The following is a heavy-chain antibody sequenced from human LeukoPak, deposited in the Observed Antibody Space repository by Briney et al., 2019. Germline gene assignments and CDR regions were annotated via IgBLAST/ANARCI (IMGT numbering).Heavy chain of an antibody. V-gene: IGHV3-7*01. Sequence: PGGSLRLSCAASGFTFSSYWMSWVRQAPGKGLEWVANIKQDGSEKYYVDSVKGRFTISRDNAKNSLYLQMNSLRAEDTAVYYCARAHGVSKYYFDYWGQGTLVTVSS. D-gene: IGHD2-8*01. CDR1: GFTFSSYW. J-gene: IGHJ4*02. CDR2: IKQDGSEK. CDR3: ARAHGVSKYYFDY.